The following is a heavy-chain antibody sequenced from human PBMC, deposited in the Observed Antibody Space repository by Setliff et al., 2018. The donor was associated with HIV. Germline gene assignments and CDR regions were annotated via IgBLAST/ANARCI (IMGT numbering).Heavy chain of an antibody. CDR1: GDSSSSYY. CDR3: ARDSDYYDSSTYRLDY. V-gene: IGHV4-4*07. D-gene: IGHD3-22*01. Sequence: SETLSLTCTVSGDSSSSYYYNWIRQPAGKGLEWVGRMYISGSTSYNPSLKSRVTMSLDTSKNQFSLNLSSVTAADTAVYYCARDSDYYDSSTYRLDYWGQGTLVTVSS. CDR2: MYISGST. J-gene: IGHJ4*02.